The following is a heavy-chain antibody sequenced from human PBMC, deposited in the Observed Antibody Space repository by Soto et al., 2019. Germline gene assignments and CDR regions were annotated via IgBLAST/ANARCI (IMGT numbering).Heavy chain of an antibody. CDR1: GFTFDDYA. CDR3: AKDIIEGSGWYRGFDY. J-gene: IGHJ4*02. CDR2: ISWNSGSI. Sequence: GGSLRLSCAASGFTFDDYAMHWVRQAPGKGLEWVSGISWNSGSIGYADSVKGRFTISRDNAKNSLYLQMNSLRAEDTALYYCAKDIIEGSGWYRGFDYWGQGTLVTVSS. D-gene: IGHD6-19*01. V-gene: IGHV3-9*01.